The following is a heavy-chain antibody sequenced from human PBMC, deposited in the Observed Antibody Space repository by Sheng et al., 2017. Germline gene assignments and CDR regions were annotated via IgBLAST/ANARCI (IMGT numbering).Heavy chain of an antibody. CDR1: GGSISSYY. CDR3: ARGWGYAGLSYWFDP. CDR2: IYYSGST. Sequence: QVQLQESGPGLVKPSETLSLTCTVSGGSISSYYWSWIRQPPGKGLEWIGFIYYSGSTNYNPSLKSRVTISVDTSKNRXSLKLSSVTAADTAVYYCARGWGYAGLSYWFDPWGQGAQGHRLL. D-gene: IGHD5-18*01. V-gene: IGHV4-59*01. J-gene: IGHJ5*02.